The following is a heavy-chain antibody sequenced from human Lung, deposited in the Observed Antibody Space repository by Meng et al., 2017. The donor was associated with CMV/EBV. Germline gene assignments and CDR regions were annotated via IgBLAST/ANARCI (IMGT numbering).Heavy chain of an antibody. D-gene: IGHD4-11*01. CDR2: IVPLLRTP. Sequence: AVKVSCXAYGGNFNSYSFIWVRQAPGQGLEWVGRIVPLLRTPIFAQSFQGRVTITADRSSSTTYMELSRLRSEDTAVYYCASATYMTTQQVWFDTWGQGTLVTVSS. V-gene: IGHV1-69*08. J-gene: IGHJ5*02. CDR3: ASATYMTTQQVWFDT. CDR1: GGNFNSYS.